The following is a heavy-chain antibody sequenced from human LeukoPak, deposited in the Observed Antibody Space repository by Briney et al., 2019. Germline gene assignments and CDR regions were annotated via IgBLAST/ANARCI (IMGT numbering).Heavy chain of an antibody. Sequence: ASVRVSCKASGYSFTNYYMHWVRQAPGQGLEWMGMINPSGGSTTYAQKFQGRVTMTRVVSTSTVYMELSSLTSEDTAVYYCARTRGYYFDYWGQGTLVTVSS. J-gene: IGHJ4*02. CDR3: ARTRGYYFDY. CDR1: GYSFTNYY. V-gene: IGHV1-46*01. CDR2: INPSGGST.